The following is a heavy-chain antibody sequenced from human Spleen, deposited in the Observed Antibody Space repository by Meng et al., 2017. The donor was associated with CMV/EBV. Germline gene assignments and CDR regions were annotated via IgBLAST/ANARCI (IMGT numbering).Heavy chain of an antibody. CDR3: ARLLGFYYDSSGSGLDY. J-gene: IGHJ4*02. V-gene: IGHV4-39*01. CDR1: KSRSGYY. Sequence: KSRSGYYWSWIRQAPGQGLEWIGNMHFSGSTYYNPSLESRVTISVDTSKNQFSLNLSSVIATDTAVYYCARLLGFYYDSSGSGLDYWGQGALVTVSS. CDR2: MHFSGST. D-gene: IGHD3-22*01.